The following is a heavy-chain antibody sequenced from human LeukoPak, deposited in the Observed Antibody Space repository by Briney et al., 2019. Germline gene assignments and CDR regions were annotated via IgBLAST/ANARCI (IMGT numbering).Heavy chain of an antibody. CDR2: IYYSGST. J-gene: IGHJ4*02. D-gene: IGHD6-19*01. V-gene: IGHV4-59*01. CDR3: ARVLVLQWPSLGYYFDY. CDR1: GGPISSYS. Sequence: PSETLSLTCTVSGGPISSYSWSWIRQPPGKGLEWIGYIYYSGSTNYNPSLKSRVTISVDTSKNQFSLKLSSVTAADTAVYYCARVLVLQWPSLGYYFDYWGQGTLVTVSS.